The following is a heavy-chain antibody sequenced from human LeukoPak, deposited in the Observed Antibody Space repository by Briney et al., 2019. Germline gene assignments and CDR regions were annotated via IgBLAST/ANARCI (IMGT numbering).Heavy chain of an antibody. CDR3: ARAPYCGSTSCYLRYGMDV. J-gene: IGHJ6*02. Sequence: ASVKVSCKASGYTFTGYYMHWVRQAPGQGLEWMGWINPNSGGTNYAQKFQGRVTMTRDTSISTAYMELSRLRSDDTAVCYCARAPYCGSTSCYLRYGMDVWGQGTTVTVSS. V-gene: IGHV1-2*02. CDR2: INPNSGGT. D-gene: IGHD2-2*01. CDR1: GYTFTGYY.